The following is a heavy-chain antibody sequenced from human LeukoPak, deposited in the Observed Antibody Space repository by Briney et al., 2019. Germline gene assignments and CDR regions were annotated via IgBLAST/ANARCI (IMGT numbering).Heavy chain of an antibody. J-gene: IGHJ4*02. Sequence: GASVKVSCKASGYTFTGYYMHWVRQAPGQGLEWMGWINPNSGGTNYAQKFQGRVTMTRDTSISTAYMELSSLRSEDMAVYYCARDGLYSSGFDYWGQGTLVTVSS. CDR2: INPNSGGT. V-gene: IGHV1-2*02. CDR3: ARDGLYSSGFDY. D-gene: IGHD6-19*01. CDR1: GYTFTGYY.